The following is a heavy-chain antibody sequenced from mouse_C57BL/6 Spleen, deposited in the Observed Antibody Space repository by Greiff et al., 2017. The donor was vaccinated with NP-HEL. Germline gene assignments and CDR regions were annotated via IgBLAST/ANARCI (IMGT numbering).Heavy chain of an antibody. J-gene: IGHJ3*01. CDR2: IYPRSGNT. CDR1: GYTFTSYG. D-gene: IGHD3-2*02. Sequence: VQLQQSGAELARPGASVKLSCKASGYTFTSYGISWVKQRTGQGLEWIGAIYPRSGNTYYNEKFKGKATLTADKSSSTAYMELRSLTSEDSAVYFCARVESSGYVPFAYWGQGTLVTVSA. V-gene: IGHV1-81*01. CDR3: ARVESSGYVPFAY.